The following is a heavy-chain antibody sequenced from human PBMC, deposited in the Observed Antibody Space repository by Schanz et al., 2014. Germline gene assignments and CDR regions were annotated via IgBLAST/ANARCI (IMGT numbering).Heavy chain of an antibody. V-gene: IGHV3-23*01. CDR1: GFTFSIYG. CDR2: MIGSGSSV. Sequence: EVRLLESGGGLVQPGGSLRLSCAASGFTFSIYGMSWVRQAPGKGLEWVSRMIGSGSSVFYADSVKGRFTISRDNLKNTVYLQMNSLRAGDTAVYYCAKDGRLPYYGTGSDFDYWGQGTLVAVSS. J-gene: IGHJ4*02. CDR3: AKDGRLPYYGTGSDFDY. D-gene: IGHD3-22*01.